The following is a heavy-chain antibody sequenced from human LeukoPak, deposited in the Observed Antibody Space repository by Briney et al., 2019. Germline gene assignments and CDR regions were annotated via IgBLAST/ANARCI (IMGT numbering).Heavy chain of an antibody. J-gene: IGHJ4*02. CDR2: IIPIFGTA. Sequence: SVKVSCKASGGTFSSYAISWVRQAPGQGLEWMGGIIPIFGTANYAQKFQGRVTITADKSTSTAYMELSSLRSEDTAVYYCARDGGYYYDSSGYYDGYFDYWGQGTLVTVSS. D-gene: IGHD3-22*01. V-gene: IGHV1-69*06. CDR1: GGTFSSYA. CDR3: ARDGGYYYDSSGYYDGYFDY.